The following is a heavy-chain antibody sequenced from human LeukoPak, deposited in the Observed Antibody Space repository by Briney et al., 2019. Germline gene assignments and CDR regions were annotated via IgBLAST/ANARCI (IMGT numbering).Heavy chain of an antibody. CDR1: GGTLSSYA. J-gene: IGHJ6*02. CDR2: IIPIFGTA. CDR3: ARPALVPSYYYGMDV. D-gene: IGHD6-13*01. Sequence: SVKVSCKASGGTLSSYAISWVRQAPGQGLEWMGGIIPIFGTANYAQKFQGRVTITADESTSTAYMELSSLRSEDTAVYYCARPALVPSYYYGMDVWGQGTTVTVSS. V-gene: IGHV1-69*13.